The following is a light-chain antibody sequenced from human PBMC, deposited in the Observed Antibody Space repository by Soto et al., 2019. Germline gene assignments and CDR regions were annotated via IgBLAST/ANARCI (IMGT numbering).Light chain of an antibody. J-gene: IGLJ3*02. V-gene: IGLV2-8*01. CDR2: EVT. Sequence: QSALTQPPSASGSRGQSVTISCTGTSVDINYVSWFQQHPGKAPKLIICEVTKRPSGVPDRFSGSKSGNTASLTVSGLQDDDEADYYCSSYGGRGLWVFRGGTKLTVL. CDR3: SSYGGRGLWV. CDR1: SVDINY.